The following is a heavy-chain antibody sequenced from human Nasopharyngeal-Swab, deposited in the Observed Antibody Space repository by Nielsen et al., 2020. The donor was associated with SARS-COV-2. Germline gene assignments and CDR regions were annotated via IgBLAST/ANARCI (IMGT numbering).Heavy chain of an antibody. J-gene: IGHJ4*02. CDR2: IYPGDSDT. D-gene: IGHD4-17*01. CDR3: ASRGSYGDYAFDY. Sequence: GGSLRLFCKGSGYSFTGYWIGWVRQMPGKGLEWMGIIYPGDSDTRYSPSFQGQVTISADKSISTAYLQWSSLKASDTAMYYCASRGSYGDYAFDYWGQGTLVTVSS. CDR1: GYSFTGYW. V-gene: IGHV5-51*01.